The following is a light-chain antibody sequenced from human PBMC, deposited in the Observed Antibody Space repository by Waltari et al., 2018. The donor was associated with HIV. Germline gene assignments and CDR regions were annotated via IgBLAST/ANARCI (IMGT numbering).Light chain of an antibody. Sequence: TISCTGASSDLGVYNSVSWYQQRPGKAPKVIISEVSKRSSGVPNRFSGSTSGNTASLTVSGLQADDEAEYFCSFYGGSNILVFGGGTKLTVL. CDR2: EVS. CDR1: SSDLGVYNS. V-gene: IGLV2-8*01. J-gene: IGLJ2*01. CDR3: SFYGGSNILV.